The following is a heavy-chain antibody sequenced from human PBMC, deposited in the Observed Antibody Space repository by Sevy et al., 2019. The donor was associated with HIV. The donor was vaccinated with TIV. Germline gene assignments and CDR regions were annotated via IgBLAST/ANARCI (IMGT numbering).Heavy chain of an antibody. CDR1: GGSISSSSYY. CDR2: IYYSGST. D-gene: IGHD3-10*01. J-gene: IGHJ5*02. CDR3: ARHDTMVRGVNGLYNWFDP. Sequence: SETLSLTCTVPGGSISSSSYYWGWIRQPPGKGLEWIGSIYYSGSTYYNPSLKSRVTISVDTSKNQFSLKLSSVTAADTAVYYCARHDTMVRGVNGLYNWFDPWGQGTLVTVSS. V-gene: IGHV4-39*01.